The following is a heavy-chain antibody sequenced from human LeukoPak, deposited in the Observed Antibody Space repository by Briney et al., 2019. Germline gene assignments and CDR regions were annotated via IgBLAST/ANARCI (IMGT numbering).Heavy chain of an antibody. CDR3: AREYSYGSGNYYNRIDY. D-gene: IGHD3-10*01. CDR1: GYTFTGYY. J-gene: IGHJ4*02. CDR2: IDPNSGGT. V-gene: IGHV1-2*02. Sequence: ASVKVSCKASGYTFTGYYMHWVRQAPGQGLEWMGWIDPNSGGTNYAQKFQGRVTMTRDTSISTAYMVLNRLRSDDTAVYYCAREYSYGSGNYYNRIDYWGQGTLVTVSS.